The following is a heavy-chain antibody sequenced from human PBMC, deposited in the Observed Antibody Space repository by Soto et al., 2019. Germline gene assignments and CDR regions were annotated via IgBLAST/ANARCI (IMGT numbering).Heavy chain of an antibody. J-gene: IGHJ5*02. CDR3: AKNETTRPWFDP. D-gene: IGHD1-1*01. CDR2: IYYIGTT. CDR1: GGSIRNGNYY. V-gene: IGHV4-31*03. Sequence: SETLSLTCTVSGGSIRNGNYYWSWIRQLPGKGLEWIGNIYYIGTTSYNPSLKSRVIISIDTSKNQFSLELTSVLAADTAVYYCAKNETTRPWFDPWGQGTLVTVSS.